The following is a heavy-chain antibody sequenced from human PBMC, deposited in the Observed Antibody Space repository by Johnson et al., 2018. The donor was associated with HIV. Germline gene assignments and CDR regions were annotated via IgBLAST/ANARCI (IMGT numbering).Heavy chain of an antibody. Sequence: VQLVESGGGLIQPGGSLRLSCVASGFTVSSNYMSWVRQAPGKGLEWVSVFYSGGSTYYADSVKGRFTISRDNSKNTLYLQMNSLRAEDTAVYYGARDFSVRAIDIWGQGTMVTVSS. J-gene: IGHJ3*02. CDR3: ARDFSVRAIDI. CDR1: GFTVSSNY. V-gene: IGHV3-53*01. D-gene: IGHD1-26*01. CDR2: FYSGGST.